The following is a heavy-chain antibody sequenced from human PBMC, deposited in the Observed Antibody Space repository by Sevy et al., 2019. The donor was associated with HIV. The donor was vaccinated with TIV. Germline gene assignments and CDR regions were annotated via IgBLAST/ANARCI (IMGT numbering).Heavy chain of an antibody. CDR3: AEGRGDY. CDR2: IYHSGNT. V-gene: IGHV4-39*01. CDR1: GGSISSSSYF. Sequence: SETLSLTCTVSGGSISSSSYFWGWIRQPPGKGLECIGYIYHSGNTYYNPSLRGRVTISVDTSKNQFSLKLSSVTAVDTAVYYCAEGRGDYWGQGTLVTVSS. J-gene: IGHJ4*02. D-gene: IGHD3-16*01.